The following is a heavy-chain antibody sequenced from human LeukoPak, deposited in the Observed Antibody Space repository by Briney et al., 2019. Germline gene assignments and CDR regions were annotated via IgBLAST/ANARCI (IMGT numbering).Heavy chain of an antibody. Sequence: GGSLRLSCAVSGFTFSSYSMNWVRQAPGKGLEWVSSISSSSSYIYYADSVKGRFTISRDNAKNSLYLQMNSLRAEDTAVYYCARDRSSSWANYGMDVWGQGTTVTVSS. D-gene: IGHD6-13*01. J-gene: IGHJ6*02. CDR1: GFTFSSYS. V-gene: IGHV3-21*01. CDR2: ISSSSSYI. CDR3: ARDRSSSWANYGMDV.